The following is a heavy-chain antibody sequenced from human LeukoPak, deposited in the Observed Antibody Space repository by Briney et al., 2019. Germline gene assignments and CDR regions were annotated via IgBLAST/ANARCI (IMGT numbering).Heavy chain of an antibody. D-gene: IGHD4-11*01. J-gene: IGHJ3*01. CDR2: LSDGGSHE. CDR3: AKEGAVNAKYAFDL. V-gene: IGHV3-30*18. Sequence: GGSLRLSCAASGFTFRNYGMHWVRQAPGKGLEWVAVLSDGGSHEWFADSVKGRFTISRDNSKSTLYLQMNSLRVEDTAVYYCAKEGAVNAKYAFDLWGQGTVVTVSS. CDR1: GFTFRNYG.